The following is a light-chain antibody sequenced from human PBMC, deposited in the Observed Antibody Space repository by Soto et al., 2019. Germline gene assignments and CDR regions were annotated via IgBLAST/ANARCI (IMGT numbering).Light chain of an antibody. CDR3: QRYNNWPLT. Sequence: EIVMTQSPATLSVSAGERATLSCRASQSVSSNLAWYQHKPGQTPRLLIYDTSTRATGVPARFSGSRSGTEFTLTINSLQSEDFAVYYCQRYNNWPLTFGGGTKVDIK. CDR1: QSVSSN. V-gene: IGKV3-15*01. CDR2: DTS. J-gene: IGKJ4*01.